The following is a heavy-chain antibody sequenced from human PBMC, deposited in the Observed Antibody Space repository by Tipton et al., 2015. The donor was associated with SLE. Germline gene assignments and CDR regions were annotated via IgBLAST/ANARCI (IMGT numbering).Heavy chain of an antibody. CDR3: ARADGGQMISDY. CDR2: IYTSGST. D-gene: IGHD2-15*01. V-gene: IGHV4-61*02. CDR1: GVSISSGSDY. J-gene: IGHJ4*02. Sequence: TLSLTCTISGVSISSGSDYWGWIRQPAGKTLEWIGRIYTSGSTNYSPSLKSRVTISVDTSKNQFSLKLSSVTAADTAVYYCARADGGQMISDYWGQGTPVIVSS.